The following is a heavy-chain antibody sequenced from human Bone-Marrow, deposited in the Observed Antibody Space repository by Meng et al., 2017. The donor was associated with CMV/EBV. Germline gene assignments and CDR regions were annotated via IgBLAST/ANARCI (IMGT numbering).Heavy chain of an antibody. CDR1: GYSFTTCW. D-gene: IGHD6-6*01. V-gene: IGHV5-10-1*01. Sequence: SGYSFTTCWINWVRQMPGKGLEWMGRIDPSDSYVNDSPSFQGQVTISADKSISTAYLQWSSLKASDTAMYYCARHKGGTSSDNWLDPWGQGTLVTVSS. J-gene: IGHJ5*02. CDR2: IDPSDSYV. CDR3: ARHKGGTSSDNWLDP.